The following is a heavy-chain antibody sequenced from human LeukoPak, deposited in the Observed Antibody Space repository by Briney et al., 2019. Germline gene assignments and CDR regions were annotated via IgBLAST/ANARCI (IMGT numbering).Heavy chain of an antibody. V-gene: IGHV1-69*01. CDR2: IIPIFGTA. D-gene: IGHD3-3*01. CDR1: GGTFSSYA. CDR3: ARSITIFGVDDNYYYYYMDV. Sequence: GASVKVSCKASGGTFSSYAISWVRQAPGQGLEWMGGIIPIFGTANYAQKFQGRVTITADESTSTAYMELSSLRSEDTAVYYCARSITIFGVDDNYYYYYMDVWXXGTTVTVSS. J-gene: IGHJ6*03.